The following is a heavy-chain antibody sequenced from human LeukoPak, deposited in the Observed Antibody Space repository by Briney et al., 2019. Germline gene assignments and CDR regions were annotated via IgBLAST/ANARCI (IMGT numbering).Heavy chain of an antibody. D-gene: IGHD2-2*01. CDR2: IIPIFGTA. CDR1: GGTFSSYA. Sequence: EASVKVSCKASGGTFSSYAISWVRQAPGQGLECMGGIIPIFGTANSAQKFQGRVPITTDESTSTAYMELSSLRSEDTAVCYCALLSDCIGYCSRPDYWGQGTLVTVSS. CDR3: ALLSDCIGYCSRPDY. V-gene: IGHV1-69*05. J-gene: IGHJ4*02.